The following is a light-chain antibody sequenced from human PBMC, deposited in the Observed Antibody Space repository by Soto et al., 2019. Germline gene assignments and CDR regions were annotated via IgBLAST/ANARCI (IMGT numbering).Light chain of an antibody. V-gene: IGKV1-9*01. CDR3: QQTRSFPST. CDR2: EAS. Sequence: IQLTQSPSSLSASIGDRVTITCRASQDINSYLAWYQQKPGKAPNLLIYEASILQRGVPSRFSGSNSGTDFTLTISSLQAEDFATYYCQQTRSFPSTFGGGTKVEIK. J-gene: IGKJ4*01. CDR1: QDINSY.